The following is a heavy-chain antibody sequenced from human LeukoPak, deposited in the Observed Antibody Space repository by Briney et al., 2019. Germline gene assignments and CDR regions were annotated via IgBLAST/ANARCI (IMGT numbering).Heavy chain of an antibody. D-gene: IGHD6-13*01. CDR1: GFTFSSYS. CDR2: ISSSSSTI. J-gene: IGHJ6*03. CDR3: ARVGQLVPNYYYYYMDV. Sequence: GGSLRLSCAASGFTFSSYSMNWVRQAPGKGLEWVSYISSSSSTIYYADSVKGRFTISRDSAKNSLYLQMNSLRAEDTAVYYCARVGQLVPNYYYYYMDVWGKGTTVTVSS. V-gene: IGHV3-48*01.